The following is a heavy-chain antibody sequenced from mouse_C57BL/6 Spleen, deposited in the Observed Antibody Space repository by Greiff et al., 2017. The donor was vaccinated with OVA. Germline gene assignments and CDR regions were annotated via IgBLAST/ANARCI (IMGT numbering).Heavy chain of an antibody. CDR3: ARSRITTVVAKEFAY. Sequence: QVQLQQPGAELVRPGTSVKLSCKASGYTFTSYWMHWVKQRPGQGLEWIGVIDPSDSYTNYNQKFKGKATLTVDTSPSTAYMQLSSLTSEDSAVYYCARSRITTVVAKEFAYWGQGTLVTVSA. V-gene: IGHV1-59*01. CDR2: IDPSDSYT. J-gene: IGHJ3*01. CDR1: GYTFTSYW. D-gene: IGHD1-1*01.